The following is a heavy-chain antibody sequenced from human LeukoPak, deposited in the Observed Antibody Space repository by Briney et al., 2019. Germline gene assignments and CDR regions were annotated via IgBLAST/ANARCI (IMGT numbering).Heavy chain of an antibody. V-gene: IGHV3-23*01. Sequence: GGSLRLSCAASGFTFSSYAMSWVRQAPGKGLEWVSAISGSGGSTYYADSVKGRFTISRDNSKNTLYLQMNSLRAEDTAVYYCAKDRELYYDILTGRGAFDIWGQGTMVTVSS. CDR1: GFTFSSYA. CDR2: ISGSGGST. J-gene: IGHJ3*02. CDR3: AKDRELYYDILTGRGAFDI. D-gene: IGHD3-9*01.